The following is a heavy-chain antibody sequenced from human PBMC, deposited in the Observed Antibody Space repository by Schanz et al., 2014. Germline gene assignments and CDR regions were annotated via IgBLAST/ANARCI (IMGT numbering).Heavy chain of an antibody. J-gene: IGHJ5*01. CDR1: GDTFSSFG. CDR3: ARGEYSSRSYDRDVAHFDS. Sequence: QVHLVQSGAEVKKPGSSVKVSCKASGDTFSSFGINWVRQAPGQGLEWMGRIIPVLAIADYAQKLQGRVTMTTDTSTSTAYMELRSLRSDDTAVYYCARGEYSSRSYDRDVAHFDSWGQGTLXTVSS. D-gene: IGHD6-19*01. CDR2: IIPVLAIA. V-gene: IGHV1-69*04.